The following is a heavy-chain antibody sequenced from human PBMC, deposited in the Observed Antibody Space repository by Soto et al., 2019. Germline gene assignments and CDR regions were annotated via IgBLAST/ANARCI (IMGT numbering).Heavy chain of an antibody. V-gene: IGHV1-46*01. D-gene: IGHD6-13*01. CDR1: GYTFTSYY. J-gene: IGHJ4*02. CDR3: ARAVRSWYWFDY. CDR2: INPSGGST. Sequence: QVQLVQSGAEVKKPGASVKVSCKASGYTFTSYYMHWVRQAPGQGLEWMGIINPSGGSTTYAQKFQGRVTMTRDTSTSTVYMELSSLRSEDTAVYYCARAVRSWYWFDYWGQGTLVTVSS.